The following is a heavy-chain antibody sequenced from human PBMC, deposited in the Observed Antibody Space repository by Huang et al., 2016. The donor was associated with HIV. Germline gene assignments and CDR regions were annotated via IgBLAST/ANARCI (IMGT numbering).Heavy chain of an antibody. CDR3: ARGQLGSYGDYDVLY. V-gene: IGHV1-69*13. CDR1: GGTFSKYA. Sequence: QVQLVQSGAEVKTPGSSVKVSCKASGGTFSKYAISGVRQAPGQGLEGMGGSIPMFGTPNYARKFQGRVTITADDSTSTTYVEVSSLRSEDTALYYCARGQLGSYGDYDVLYWGQGTLVTVSS. J-gene: IGHJ4*02. CDR2: SIPMFGTP. D-gene: IGHD4-17*01.